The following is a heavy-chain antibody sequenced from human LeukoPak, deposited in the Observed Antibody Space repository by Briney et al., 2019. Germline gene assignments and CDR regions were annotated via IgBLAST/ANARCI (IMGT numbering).Heavy chain of an antibody. D-gene: IGHD3-10*01. J-gene: IGHJ4*02. CDR1: RFTFSSYG. Sequence: GRSLRLSCAASRFTFSSYGMHWVRQAPGKGLEWVAVISYDGSNTYYADSVKGRFTISRDNSKNMLYLQMNSLRAEDTAVYYCAKPYYYGSRSYMDYWGQGTLVTVSS. CDR2: ISYDGSNT. CDR3: AKPYYYGSRSYMDY. V-gene: IGHV3-30*18.